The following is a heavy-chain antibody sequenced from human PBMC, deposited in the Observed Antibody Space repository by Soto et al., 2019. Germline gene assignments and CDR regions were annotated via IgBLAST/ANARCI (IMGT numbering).Heavy chain of an antibody. Sequence: GGSLRLSCAASGFTFDDYAMHWVRQAPGKGLEWVSGISWNSGSIGYADSVKGRFTISRDNAKNSLYLQMNSLRAEDTALYYCAKDSDFWSYLDYWGQGTLVTVSS. CDR1: GFTFDDYA. V-gene: IGHV3-9*01. D-gene: IGHD3-3*01. J-gene: IGHJ4*02. CDR3: AKDSDFWSYLDY. CDR2: ISWNSGSI.